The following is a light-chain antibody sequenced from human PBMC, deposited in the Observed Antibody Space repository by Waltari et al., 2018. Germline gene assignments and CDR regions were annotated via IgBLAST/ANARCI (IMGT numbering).Light chain of an antibody. CDR2: VNR. V-gene: IGLV1-40*01. CDR1: SSNIGAGYD. Sequence: QSVLTQPPSVSGAPGQRVTISCTGSSSNIGAGYDVHWYQQLPGTAPKLLIFVNRNRPSRVPDRFSGSKSGASASLAITGLQAEDEADYYCQSYDSSLSAWVFGGGTKLTVL. J-gene: IGLJ3*02. CDR3: QSYDSSLSAWV.